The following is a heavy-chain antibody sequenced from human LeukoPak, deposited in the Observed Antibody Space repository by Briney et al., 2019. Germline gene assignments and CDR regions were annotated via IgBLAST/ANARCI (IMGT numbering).Heavy chain of an antibody. D-gene: IGHD2-2*01. CDR2: ISGSGGST. CDR1: GFTFSDYW. CDR3: AKHWSYCSTTSCFFNYFYYYMDV. J-gene: IGHJ6*03. V-gene: IGHV3-23*01. Sequence: PGGSLRLSCAASGFTFSDYWMHWVRQAPGKGLEWVSAISGSGGSTYYADSVKGRFTISRDNSKSTLYLQINNLRAEDTAVYYCAKHWSYCSTTSCFFNYFYYYMDVWGKGTTVTVSS.